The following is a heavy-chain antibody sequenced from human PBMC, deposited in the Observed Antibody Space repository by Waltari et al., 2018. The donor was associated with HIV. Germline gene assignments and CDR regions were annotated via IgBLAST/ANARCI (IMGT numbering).Heavy chain of an antibody. CDR1: GASLISNS. V-gene: IGHV4-34*01. J-gene: IGHJ3*01. CDR3: ARFCRGNRWICEAFDV. CDR2: INPGGST. Sequence: QVRLQLWGAGQLKPSETLSLTFAVYGASLISNSWSGLRQSPGKGREWIGEINPGGSTNYNPSLKSPVTIAQDTSKNQFSLKVTSVSAADTAVYYCARFCRGNRWICEAFDVWGQGTTVIVSS. D-gene: IGHD5-12*01.